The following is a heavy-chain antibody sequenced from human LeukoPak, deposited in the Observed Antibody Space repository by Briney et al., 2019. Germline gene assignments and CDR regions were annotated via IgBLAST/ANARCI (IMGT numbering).Heavy chain of an antibody. CDR3: AKGYTTSPPATRLFDY. V-gene: IGHV3-23*01. CDR2: ISSDGDYT. D-gene: IGHD5-12*01. J-gene: IGHJ4*02. Sequence: PGGSLRLSCAASGLTFSNYAMSWVRQAPGKGLEWVSTISSDGDYTYYADSVKGRFTISRDNSKKSLYLQMDSLRAEDTAIYYCAKGYTTSPPATRLFDYWGQGTLVTVSS. CDR1: GLTFSNYA.